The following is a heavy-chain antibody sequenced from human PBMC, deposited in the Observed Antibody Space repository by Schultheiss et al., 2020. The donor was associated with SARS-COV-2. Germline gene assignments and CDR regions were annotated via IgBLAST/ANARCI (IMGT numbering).Heavy chain of an antibody. Sequence: GGSLRLSCAASGFTFSSYGMHWVRQAPGKGLEWVAVISYDGSNKYYADSVKGRFTISRDNSKNTLYLQMNSLRAEDTAVYYCARSQYSSSSGWLAFDIWGRGTMVTVSS. CDR1: GFTFSSYG. CDR2: ISYDGSNK. J-gene: IGHJ3*02. D-gene: IGHD6-13*01. CDR3: ARSQYSSSSGWLAFDI. V-gene: IGHV3-30*03.